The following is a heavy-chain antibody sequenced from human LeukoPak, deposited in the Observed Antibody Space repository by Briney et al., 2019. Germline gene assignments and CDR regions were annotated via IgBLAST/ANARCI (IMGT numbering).Heavy chain of an antibody. CDR3: ARDGDTYYYDSSGPGP. D-gene: IGHD3-22*01. CDR2: IYSGGST. V-gene: IGHV3-66*01. Sequence: PGGSLRLSCAASGFTVSSNYMTWVRKAPGKGLGWVSGIYSGGSTDYADSVKGRFTISGDNSKNTLHLQMNSLRAEDTAVYYCARDGDTYYYDSSGPGPWGQGTLVTVSS. J-gene: IGHJ5*02. CDR1: GFTVSSNY.